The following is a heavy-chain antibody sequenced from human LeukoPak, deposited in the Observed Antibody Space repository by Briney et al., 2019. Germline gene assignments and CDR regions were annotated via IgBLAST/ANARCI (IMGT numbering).Heavy chain of an antibody. CDR1: GNSISNYA. D-gene: IGHD3-16*01. CDR2: IIPIFGTA. J-gene: IGHJ6*02. Sequence: ASVKVSCKASGNSISNYAVSWVRQAPGQGFEWMGGIIPIFGTADYAQKFQDRVTITADQSTSTTYMALSSLKSEDTATYYCTTRACHAGGCSSSFYYYYGLHFWGQGTTVSVSS. CDR3: TTRACHAGGCSSSFYYYYGLHF. V-gene: IGHV1-69*13.